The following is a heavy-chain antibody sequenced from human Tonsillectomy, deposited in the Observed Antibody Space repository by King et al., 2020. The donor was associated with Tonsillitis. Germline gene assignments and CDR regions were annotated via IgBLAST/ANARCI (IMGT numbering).Heavy chain of an antibody. D-gene: IGHD2/OR15-2a*01. CDR1: GYTFTDYH. J-gene: IGHJ1*01. CDR2: INGGTGGT. CDR3: ARENWFYDY. Sequence: VQLVQSGAEVQKPGASVKVSCKTSGYTFTDYHLHWVRQAPGQGLEWVGRINGGTGGTHYAQKFQGRVTMTTDTSRTTAFMDLSRLTSDDTALYYCARENWFYDYWGQGTLVTVSS. V-gene: IGHV1-2*06.